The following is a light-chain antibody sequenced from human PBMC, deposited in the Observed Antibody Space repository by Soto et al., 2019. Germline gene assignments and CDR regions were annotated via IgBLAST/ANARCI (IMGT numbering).Light chain of an antibody. CDR2: AAS. CDR1: QGISNY. J-gene: IGKJ1*01. V-gene: IGKV1-27*01. CDR3: QKYHSAPE. Sequence: DIQMTQSPSAMSASVGDRVTITCRASQGISNYLAWFQQKPGKVPKLLIYAASTLQSGVPSRFSGSRSGTDFTLTISSMQPEDVATYYCQKYHSAPEFGQGTKVDIK.